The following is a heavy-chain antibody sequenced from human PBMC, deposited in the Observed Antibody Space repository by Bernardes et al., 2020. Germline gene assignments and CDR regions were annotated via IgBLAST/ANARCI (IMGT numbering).Heavy chain of an antibody. V-gene: IGHV3-23*01. CDR1: GFTFSSYA. CDR3: AKEGDYAVTTDAYFDY. D-gene: IGHD4-4*01. CDR2: ISGSGGST. J-gene: IGHJ4*02. Sequence: GSLRLSCAASGFTFSSYAMSWFRQAPGKGLEWVSAISGSGGSTYYADSVKGRFTISRDNSKNTLYLQMNSLRAEDTAVYYCAKEGDYAVTTDAYFDYWGQGTLVTVSS.